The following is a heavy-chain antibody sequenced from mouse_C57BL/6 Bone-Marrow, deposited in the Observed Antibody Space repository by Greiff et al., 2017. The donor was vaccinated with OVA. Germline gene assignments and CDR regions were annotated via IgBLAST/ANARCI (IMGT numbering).Heavy chain of an antibody. CDR2: IYPRRGNT. J-gene: IGHJ2*01. CDR3: ANYYYGSRFDY. Sequence: QVQLQQSGAELARPGASVKLSCKASGYTFTSYGISWVKQRTGQGLEWIGEIYPRRGNTYYNEKFKGKATLTADKSSSTAYMELRSLTSEDSAVYFCANYYYGSRFDYWGQGTTLTVSS. CDR1: GYTFTSYG. D-gene: IGHD1-1*01. V-gene: IGHV1-81*01.